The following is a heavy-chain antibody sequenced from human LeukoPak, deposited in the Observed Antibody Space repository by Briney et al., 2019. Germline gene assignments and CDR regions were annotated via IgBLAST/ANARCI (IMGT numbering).Heavy chain of an antibody. CDR3: ARDGYIKGLDY. D-gene: IGHD5-24*01. Sequence: PSETLSLTCTVSGGPISSSSYYWGWIRQPPGKGLEWIGSIYYSGSTYYNPSLKSRVTISVDTSKNQFSLKLSSVTAADTAVYYCARDGYIKGLDYWGQGTLVTVSS. J-gene: IGHJ4*02. V-gene: IGHV4-39*07. CDR2: IYYSGST. CDR1: GGPISSSSYY.